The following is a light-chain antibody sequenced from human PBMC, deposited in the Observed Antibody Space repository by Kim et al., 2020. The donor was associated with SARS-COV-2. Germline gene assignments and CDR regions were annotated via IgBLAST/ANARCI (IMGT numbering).Light chain of an antibody. V-gene: IGLV4-69*01. CDR1: RRPSHHD. CDR2: LNSDGTH. J-gene: IGLJ3*02. CDR3: QTWSTGIRV. Sequence: WPLRRRPSHHDTPAHQQRTRKGPRALMNLNSDGTHTKGDGIPARFSVSSSGAERYLTISGLQSDDEADYYCQTWSTGIRVFGGGTQLTVL.